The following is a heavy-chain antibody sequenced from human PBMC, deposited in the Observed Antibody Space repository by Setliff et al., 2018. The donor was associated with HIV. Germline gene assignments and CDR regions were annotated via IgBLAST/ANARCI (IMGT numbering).Heavy chain of an antibody. D-gene: IGHD3-3*01. J-gene: IGHJ5*02. CDR1: GYSFNNHG. CDR3: ARDPTAPSITIFGVVGATYWFDP. V-gene: IGHV1-18*01. CDR2: IGYNGNT. Sequence: ASVKVSCKASGYSFNNHGITWVRQAPGRGLEWVGWIGYNGNTNYAQKFQGRVTMTTDTPTNTAYMDLTSLKSDDTAVYYCARDPTAPSITIFGVVGATYWFDPWGPGTLVTVSS.